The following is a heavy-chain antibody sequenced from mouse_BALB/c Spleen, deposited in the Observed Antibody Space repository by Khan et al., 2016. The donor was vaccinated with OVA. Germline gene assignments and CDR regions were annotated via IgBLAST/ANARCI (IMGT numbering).Heavy chain of an antibody. Sequence: VQLQESGAELAKPGASVKMSCKASGYTFTSYWMHWVKQRPGQGLEWIGYINPSTGYTEYNQKFKDKATLTTDKSSSTAYMQLRSLTSEDSAVYYCAASILFYYSMDYWGQGTSVTVSS. CDR1: GYTFTSYW. D-gene: IGHD6-1*01. V-gene: IGHV1-7*01. CDR3: AASILFYYSMDY. CDR2: INPSTGYT. J-gene: IGHJ4*01.